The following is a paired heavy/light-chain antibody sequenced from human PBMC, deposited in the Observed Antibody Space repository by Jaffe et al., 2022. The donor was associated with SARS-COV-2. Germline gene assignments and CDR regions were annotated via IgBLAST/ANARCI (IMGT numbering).Heavy chain of an antibody. CDR1: GYTFTDYY. CDR2: IYPKNGGT. Sequence: QVQLVQSGAEVRKPGASVKVSCKPTGYTFTDYYVHWVRQAPGQGLEWMGRIYPKNGGTTYAQRFQDRVTMTSDTSISKVYMELSGLTSDDTAVYYCARGGEGFCLVASCYRVVFDIWGQGTMVTVSP. CDR3: ARGGEGFCLVASCYRVVFDI. J-gene: IGHJ3*02. D-gene: IGHD2-2*02. V-gene: IGHV1-2*06.
Light chain of an antibody. V-gene: IGLV2-14*03. CDR2: DVT. J-gene: IGLJ3*02. Sequence: QSALTQPASVSGSPGQSITISCTGTSNDVGAYNFVSWYQQHPGKAPKFMIYDVTNRPSGVSNRFSGSKSGNTASLTISGLQAEDEADYYCSSFTTSASWVFGGGTKVTVL. CDR3: SSFTTSASWV. CDR1: SNDVGAYNF.